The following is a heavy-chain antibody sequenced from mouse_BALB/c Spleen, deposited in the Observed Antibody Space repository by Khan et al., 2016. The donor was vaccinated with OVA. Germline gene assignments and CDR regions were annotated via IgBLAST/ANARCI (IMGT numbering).Heavy chain of an antibody. V-gene: IGHV2-2*02. CDR3: ARNFYDYDSRNAMDY. J-gene: IGHJ4*01. Sequence: VQLQESGPGLVQPSQSLSITCTVSGFSLTSYGVPWVRQSPGKGLEWLGVIWSGGSTDYNAAFISRLSISKDNSKSQVFFKMNSMQTNDTAIYYCARNFYDYDSRNAMDYWGQGTSVTVSS. CDR1: GFSLTSYG. CDR2: IWSGGST. D-gene: IGHD1-1*01.